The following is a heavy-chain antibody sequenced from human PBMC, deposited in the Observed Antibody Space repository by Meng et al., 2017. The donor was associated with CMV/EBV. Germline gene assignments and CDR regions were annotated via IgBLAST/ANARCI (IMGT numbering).Heavy chain of an antibody. V-gene: IGHV4-34*01. D-gene: IGHD2-2*02. J-gene: IGHJ2*01. CDR3: ARGEIVVVPAAIRFNWYFDL. CDR2: INHSGST. CDR1: SFSGYD. Sequence: SFSGYDWSWIRQPPGKGLEWIGEINHSGSTNYNPSLKSRVTISVDTSKNQFSLKLSSVTAADTAVYYCARGEIVVVPAAIRFNWYFDLWGRGTLVTVSS.